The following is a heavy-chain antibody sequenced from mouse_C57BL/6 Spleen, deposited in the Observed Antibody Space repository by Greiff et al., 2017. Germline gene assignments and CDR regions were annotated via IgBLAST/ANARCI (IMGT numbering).Heavy chain of an antibody. D-gene: IGHD2-4*01. CDR2: IHPNSGST. Sequence: VQLQQPGAELVKPGASVKLSCKASGYTFTSYWMHWVKQRPGQGLEWIGMIHPNSGSTNYNEKFKSKATLTVDKSSSTAYMQLSSLTSEDSAVYYCARFPYDYGDYFDYWGQGTTLTVSS. J-gene: IGHJ2*01. V-gene: IGHV1-64*01. CDR1: GYTFTSYW. CDR3: ARFPYDYGDYFDY.